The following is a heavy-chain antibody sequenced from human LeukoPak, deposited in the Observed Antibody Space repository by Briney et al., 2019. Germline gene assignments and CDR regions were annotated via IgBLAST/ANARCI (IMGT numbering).Heavy chain of an antibody. CDR3: ARVHSIAVANEWFDP. CDR1: GGSISSYY. J-gene: IGHJ5*02. D-gene: IGHD6-19*01. CDR2: IYYSGST. V-gene: IGHV4-59*01. Sequence: SETLSLTCTVSGGSISSYYWSWIRQPPGKGLEWVGSIYYSGSTNYNPSLKSRVTISVDTSKNQFSLKLSSVTAADTAVYYCARVHSIAVANEWFDPWGQGTLVTVSS.